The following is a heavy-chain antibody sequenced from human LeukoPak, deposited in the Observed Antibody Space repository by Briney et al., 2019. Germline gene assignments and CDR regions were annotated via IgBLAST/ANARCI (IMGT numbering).Heavy chain of an antibody. CDR2: FDPEDGET. Sequence: ASVKVSCKVSGYTLTELSMHWVRQAPGKGLEWMGGFDPEDGETIYAQKFQGRVTMTEDTSTDTAYMELSSLRSEDTAVYYCATKPYSITMVRGVPPGGYYGMDVWGQGTTVTVSS. CDR3: ATKPYSITMVRGVPPGGYYGMDV. D-gene: IGHD3-10*01. CDR1: GYTLTELS. J-gene: IGHJ6*02. V-gene: IGHV1-24*01.